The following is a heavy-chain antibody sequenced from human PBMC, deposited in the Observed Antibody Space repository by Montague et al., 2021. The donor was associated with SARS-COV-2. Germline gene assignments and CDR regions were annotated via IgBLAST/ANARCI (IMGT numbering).Heavy chain of an antibody. D-gene: IGHD1-1*01. CDR1: CGTVRDYY. V-gene: IGHV4-59*08. CDR3: ARHSVSEDGTFFRSYFDP. CDR2: IFYNGYT. Sequence: SETLSLTCTVSCGTVRDYYWNWIRQTPGKGLEWIGYIFYNGYTKYNPSLESRVTLSVDTPGNQFFLSLRSVTASDTATYFCARHSVSEDGTFFRSYFDPWGQGAQVIVSS. J-gene: IGHJ5*02.